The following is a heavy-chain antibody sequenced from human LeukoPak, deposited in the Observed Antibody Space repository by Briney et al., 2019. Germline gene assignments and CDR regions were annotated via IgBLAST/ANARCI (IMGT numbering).Heavy chain of an antibody. J-gene: IGHJ5*02. Sequence: GGSLRLSCAASGFAFSSCAMSWVRQAPGKGLQWVSTIGANGDNTYYEDSVKGRFSISRDNSKDTLYLRMNSLRAEDTAVYYCAKVGASRRWFDPWGQGTLVTVS. CDR2: IGANGDNT. V-gene: IGHV3-23*01. CDR3: AKVGASRRWFDP. CDR1: GFAFSSCA. D-gene: IGHD3-16*01.